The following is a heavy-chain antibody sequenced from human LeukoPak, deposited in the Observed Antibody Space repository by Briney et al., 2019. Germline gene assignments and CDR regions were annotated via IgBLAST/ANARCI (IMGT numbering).Heavy chain of an antibody. V-gene: IGHV3-7*01. CDR1: GFTFHDYD. J-gene: IGHJ4*02. CDR2: IKEDGSAK. Sequence: GGSLRLSCAASGFTFHDYDMSWVRQAPGKGLEWVANIKEDGSAKYYVDSVKGRFTISRDNAKNSLYLQMNNLSAEDTAVYYCVRDSPGYGAYDFDWGQGTLVTVSS. CDR3: VRDSPGYGAYDFD. D-gene: IGHD5-12*01.